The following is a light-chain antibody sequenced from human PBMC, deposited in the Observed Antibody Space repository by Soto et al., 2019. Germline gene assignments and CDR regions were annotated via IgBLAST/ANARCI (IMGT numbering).Light chain of an antibody. V-gene: IGLV1-40*01. J-gene: IGLJ1*01. Sequence: QSFLTPPPSLSGAPGQRVSVSCTVSTSNIGAPYDVHWYQHLPGAAPKLLIYGYNNRPSGVPDRFSGSKSGTSASLAITSLQAEDEADYYCQSYDISLHNYVFGTGTKVTVL. CDR1: TSNIGAPYD. CDR2: GYN. CDR3: QSYDISLHNYV.